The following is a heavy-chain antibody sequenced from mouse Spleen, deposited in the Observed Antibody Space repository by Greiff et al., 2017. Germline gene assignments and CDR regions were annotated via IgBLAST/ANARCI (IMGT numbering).Heavy chain of an antibody. CDR1: GFTFSSYA. D-gene: IGHD1-1*01. Sequence: EVKVVESGGGLVKPGGSLKLSCAASGFTFSSYAMSWVRQTPEKRLEWVATISSGGSYTYYPDSVKGRFTISRDNAKNTLYLQMSSLRSEDTAMYYCARQTVSYYAMDYWGQGTSVTVSS. CDR2: ISSGGSYT. CDR3: ARQTVSYYAMDY. V-gene: IGHV5-9-3*01. J-gene: IGHJ4*01.